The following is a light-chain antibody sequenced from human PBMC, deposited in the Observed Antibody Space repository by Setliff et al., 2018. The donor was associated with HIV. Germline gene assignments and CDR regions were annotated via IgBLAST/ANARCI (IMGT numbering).Light chain of an antibody. CDR1: SSDVGGYNY. CDR3: SSYTSTSTLVG. V-gene: IGLV2-14*03. CDR2: DVS. Sequence: QSALTQPASVSGSPGQSITISCTGTSSDVGGYNYVSWYQQHPGKAPKLRIYDVSNRPSGVSNRFSGSKSGNTASLTISGLQAEDEADYYCSSYTSTSTLVGFGTGTKGTV. J-gene: IGLJ1*01.